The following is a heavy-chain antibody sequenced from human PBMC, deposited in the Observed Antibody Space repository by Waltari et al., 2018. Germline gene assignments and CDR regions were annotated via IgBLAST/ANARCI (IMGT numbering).Heavy chain of an antibody. CDR1: GFAFKTYS. D-gene: IGHD2-15*01. J-gene: IGHJ4*02. Sequence: EVQLVESGGGLVKPGESLRLSCAASGFAFKTYSLNWVRQPPGKGLEGVSSSSPSSRRKYYADAVKGRFTVSRDDAQNSLYLQRNSLRAEDTAVFYCARGGAYSGGDYWGQGTLVTVSS. V-gene: IGHV3-21*01. CDR2: SSPSSRRK. CDR3: ARGGAYSGGDY.